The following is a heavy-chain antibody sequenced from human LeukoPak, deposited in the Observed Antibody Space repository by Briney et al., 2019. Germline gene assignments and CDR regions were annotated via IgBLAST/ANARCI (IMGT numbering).Heavy chain of an antibody. CDR3: AGYSRYSSGPTPPDY. D-gene: IGHD6-19*01. CDR2: IIPIFGTA. V-gene: IGHV1-69*13. CDR1: GGTFSSYA. Sequence: ASVKVSCKASGGTFSSYAISWVRQAPGQGLEWMGGIIPIFGTANYAQKFQGRVTITADESTSTAYMELSSLRSEDTAVYYCAGYSRYSSGPTPPDYWGQGTLVTVSS. J-gene: IGHJ4*02.